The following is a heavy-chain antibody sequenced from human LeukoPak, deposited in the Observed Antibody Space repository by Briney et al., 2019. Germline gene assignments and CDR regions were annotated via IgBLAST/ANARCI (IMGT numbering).Heavy chain of an antibody. CDR3: AKDRKRYLYGDSIYYYYGMDV. CDR2: ISYDGSNK. D-gene: IGHD4-17*01. J-gene: IGHJ6*02. V-gene: IGHV3-30*18. CDR1: GFTFSSYG. Sequence: QPGRSLRLSCAASGFTFSSYGMHWVRQAPGKGLEWVAVISYDGSNKYYADSVKGRFTISRDNSKNTLYLQMNSLRAEDTAVYYCAKDRKRYLYGDSIYYYYGMDVWGQGTTVTVSS.